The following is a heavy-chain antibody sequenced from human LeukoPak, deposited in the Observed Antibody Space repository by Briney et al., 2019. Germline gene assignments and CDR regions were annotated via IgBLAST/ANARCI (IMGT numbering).Heavy chain of an antibody. J-gene: IGHJ3*02. V-gene: IGHV3-11*04. CDR3: ARVVYDSQSVDAFDI. Sequence: TGGSLRLSCAASGFTFSDYYMSWIRQAPGKGLEWVSYISSSGSPTHYADSVKGRLTSSRDNAKNSLYLQMNSLRAEDTAVYYCARVVYDSQSVDAFDIWGQGTMVTVSS. CDR2: ISSSGSPT. D-gene: IGHD2-8*01. CDR1: GFTFSDYY.